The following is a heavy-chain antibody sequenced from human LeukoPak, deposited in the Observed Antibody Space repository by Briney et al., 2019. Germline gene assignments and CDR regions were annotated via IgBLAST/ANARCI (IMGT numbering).Heavy chain of an antibody. CDR2: IVVGSGNT. Sequence: SVKVSCKASGFTFISSAMQWVRQARGQRLEWIGWIVVGSGNTNYAQKFQERVTITRDMSTSTAYMELSSLRSEDTAVYYCAAGSPMVRGVSAFDIWGQGTMVTVSS. D-gene: IGHD3-10*01. J-gene: IGHJ3*02. CDR1: GFTFISSA. CDR3: AAGSPMVRGVSAFDI. V-gene: IGHV1-58*02.